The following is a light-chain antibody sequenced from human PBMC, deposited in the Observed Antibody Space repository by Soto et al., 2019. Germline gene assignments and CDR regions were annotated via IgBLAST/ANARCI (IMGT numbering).Light chain of an antibody. CDR1: QGINNY. Sequence: DIQMTQSPSPMSASVGDRVTITCRASQGINNYLAWFQQKPGKVPTRLIYAASSLQSGVPSRFSGSGSGTDFTLTISSLQPEDFATYYCLQDYNYPRTFGQGTKVDIK. V-gene: IGKV1-17*03. CDR2: AAS. CDR3: LQDYNYPRT. J-gene: IGKJ1*01.